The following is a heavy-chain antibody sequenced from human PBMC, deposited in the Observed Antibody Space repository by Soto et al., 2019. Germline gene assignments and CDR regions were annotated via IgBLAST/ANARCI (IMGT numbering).Heavy chain of an antibody. J-gene: IGHJ6*02. CDR1: GFTFRTYG. D-gene: IGHD2-15*01. CDR2: IWYDGSNK. V-gene: IGHV3-33*01. Sequence: QVQLVESGGGVVQPGRSLRLSCAASGFTFRTYGMHWVRQAPGKGLEWVAFIWYDGSNKYYADSVKGRFTISRDNSKNTLYLQMNSLRAEDTAVYCCARERSLGIYYYYGMDVWGQGTTVTVSS. CDR3: ARERSLGIYYYYGMDV.